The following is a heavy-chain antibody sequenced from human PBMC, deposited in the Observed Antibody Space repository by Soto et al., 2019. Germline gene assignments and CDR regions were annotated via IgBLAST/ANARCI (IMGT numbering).Heavy chain of an antibody. CDR2: ISAYNGNT. V-gene: IGHV1-18*01. CDR3: AIVLLRYFDWPRGGGWFGP. D-gene: IGHD3-9*01. Sequence: QVQLVQSGAEVKKPGASVKVSCKASGYTFTSYGISWVRQAPGQGLEWMGWISAYNGNTNYAQKLQGRVTMTTDTSTSTAYMELRSLRSDDTAVYYCAIVLLRYFDWPRGGGWFGPWGQGTLVTGSS. J-gene: IGHJ5*02. CDR1: GYTFTSYG.